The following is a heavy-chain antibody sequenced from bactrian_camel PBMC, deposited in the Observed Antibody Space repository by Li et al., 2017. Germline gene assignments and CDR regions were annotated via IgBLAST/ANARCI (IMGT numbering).Heavy chain of an antibody. CDR2: LYNDSNA. CDR1: GFTWSTYY. D-gene: IGHD5*01. CDR3: ATGGSWFEY. Sequence: HVQLVESGGGSVQAGGSLRLSCRASGFTWSTYYLGWVRQAPGKEPQWVSSLYNDSNAHYADSVKGRFAISRDNAKGMVYLQMNSLQSGDTALYYCATGGSWFEYWGQGTQVTVS. V-gene: IGHV3-2*01. J-gene: IGHJ4*01.